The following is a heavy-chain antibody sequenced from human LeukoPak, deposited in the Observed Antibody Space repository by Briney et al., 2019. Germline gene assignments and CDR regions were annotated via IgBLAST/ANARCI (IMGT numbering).Heavy chain of an antibody. J-gene: IGHJ5*02. CDR3: ARADYDFWSGYPNWFDP. D-gene: IGHD3-3*01. Sequence: SQTLSLTCTVSGGSISSGDYYWSWIRQPPGKGLEWIGYIYYSGSTYYNPSLKSRVTISVDTSKNQFSLKLSSVTAADMAVYYCARADYDFWSGYPNWFDPWGQGTLVTVSS. CDR2: IYYSGST. V-gene: IGHV4-30-4*01. CDR1: GGSISSGDYY.